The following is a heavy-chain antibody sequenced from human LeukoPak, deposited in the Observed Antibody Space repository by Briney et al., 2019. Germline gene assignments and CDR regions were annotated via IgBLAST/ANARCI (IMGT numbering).Heavy chain of an antibody. D-gene: IGHD2-8*01. CDR1: GFIFSSYA. V-gene: IGHV3-23*01. CDR3: AKDLSCIKDVCQGDFDY. Sequence: PGGSLRLSCAASGFIFSSYAVSWVRQAPGKGLEWVSTISGSGGSTYYADSVKGRFTISRDNSKNTVYLQMNSLRAEDTAVYYCAKDLSCIKDVCQGDFDYWGQGTLVTVSS. CDR2: ISGSGGST. J-gene: IGHJ4*02.